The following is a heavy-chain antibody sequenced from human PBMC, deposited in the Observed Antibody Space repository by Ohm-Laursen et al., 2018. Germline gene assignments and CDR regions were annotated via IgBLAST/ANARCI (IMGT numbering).Heavy chain of an antibody. D-gene: IGHD5-18*01. CDR2: ISRSGDST. CDR1: GFTFSDRY. Sequence: SLRLSCAASGFTFSDRYMDWVRQAPGKGLEWVSAISRSGDSTYYADSVKGRFTISRDNSKNTLYLQMNSLRAEDTAVYSCVKGPGGYRYGDYWGQGTLVTVSS. CDR3: VKGPGGYRYGDY. J-gene: IGHJ4*02. V-gene: IGHV3-23*01.